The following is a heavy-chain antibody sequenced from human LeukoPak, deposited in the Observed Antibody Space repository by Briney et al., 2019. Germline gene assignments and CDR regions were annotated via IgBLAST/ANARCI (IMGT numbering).Heavy chain of an antibody. J-gene: IGHJ4*02. Sequence: ASVKVSCKASGYTFSDYYIHWVRQAPGQGLQWMGWTSPTSGATKYAQPFQGRVAMTRDTSINTAYMELSGLIPDDTAVYFCTKMSPHHTWEPLGFDCWGQGALVTVSS. CDR3: TKMSPHHTWEPLGFDC. D-gene: IGHD1-26*01. V-gene: IGHV1-2*02. CDR2: TSPTSGAT. CDR1: GYTFSDYY.